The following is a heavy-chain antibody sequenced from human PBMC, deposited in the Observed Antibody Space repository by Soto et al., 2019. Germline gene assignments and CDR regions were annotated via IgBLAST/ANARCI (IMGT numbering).Heavy chain of an antibody. Sequence: EVQLVESGGGLVQPGGSLRLSCAASGFTFSSYDMHWVRQATGKGLEWVSAIGTAGDTYYPGSVKGRFTISRENAKNSLYLQMNSLGAEDTAVYYCARGGIVPGGSWRSYYYGMDVWGQGTTVTVSS. V-gene: IGHV3-13*01. CDR3: ARGGIVPGGSWRSYYYGMDV. J-gene: IGHJ6*02. CDR1: GFTFSSYD. D-gene: IGHD2-8*01. CDR2: IGTAGDT.